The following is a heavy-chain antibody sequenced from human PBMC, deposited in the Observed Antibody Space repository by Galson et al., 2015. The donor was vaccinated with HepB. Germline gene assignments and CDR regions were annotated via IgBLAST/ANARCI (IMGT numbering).Heavy chain of an antibody. V-gene: IGHV3-48*01. CDR3: ARDGLLGYCSGGSCYSDAFDI. Sequence: SLRLSCAASGFTFSSYSMNWVRQAPGKGLEWVSYISSSSSTIYYADSVKGRFTISRDNAKNSLYLQMNSLRAEDTAVYYCARDGLLGYCSGGSCYSDAFDIWGQGTMVTVSS. CDR2: ISSSSSTI. D-gene: IGHD2-15*01. CDR1: GFTFSSYS. J-gene: IGHJ3*02.